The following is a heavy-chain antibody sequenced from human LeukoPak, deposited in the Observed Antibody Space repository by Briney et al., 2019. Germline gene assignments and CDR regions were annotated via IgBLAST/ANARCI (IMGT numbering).Heavy chain of an antibody. CDR3: AREIDGGIAAAAFDY. V-gene: IGHV3-11*04. Sequence: GGSLRLSCAASGFTFSDYYMSWIRQAPGKGLEWVSYISSSGSTIYYADSVKGRFTISRDNAKNSLYLQMNSLRAEVTAVYYCAREIDGGIAAAAFDYWGQGTLVTVSS. J-gene: IGHJ4*02. CDR2: ISSSGSTI. D-gene: IGHD6-13*01. CDR1: GFTFSDYY.